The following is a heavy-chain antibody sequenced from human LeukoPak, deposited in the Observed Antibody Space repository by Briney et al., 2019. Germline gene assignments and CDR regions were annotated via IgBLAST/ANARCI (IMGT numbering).Heavy chain of an antibody. J-gene: IGHJ5*02. V-gene: IGHV3-48*04. CDR2: ISSTGGTI. CDR1: GFTFSSNS. Sequence: GGSLRLSCAASGFTFSSNSMNWVRQAPGKGLEWVSYISSTGGTIYYADSMKGRFTISRDNAKNSLYLQMSSLRVEDTAVYYCARSPGGQGTLVTVPS. CDR3: ARSP.